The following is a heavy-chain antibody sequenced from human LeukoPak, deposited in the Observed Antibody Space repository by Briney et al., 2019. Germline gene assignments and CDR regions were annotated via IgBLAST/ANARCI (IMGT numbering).Heavy chain of an antibody. CDR2: ISYRSSDI. V-gene: IGHV3-21*01. CDR3: ARDYVAAAGIADY. Sequence: GGSLRLSCAASGFTLSSYNMKWVRQAPGKGLEWVSSISYRSSDIEYADSVKGRFTISRDNAKQSLYLQMNSLRAEDTAVYYCARDYVAAAGIADYWGQGTLVTVSS. CDR1: GFTLSSYN. D-gene: IGHD6-13*01. J-gene: IGHJ4*02.